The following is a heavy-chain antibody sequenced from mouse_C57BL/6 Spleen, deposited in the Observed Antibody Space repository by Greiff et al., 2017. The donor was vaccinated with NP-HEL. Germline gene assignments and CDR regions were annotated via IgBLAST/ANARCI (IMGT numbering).Heavy chain of an antibody. Sequence: QVQLQQPGAELVKPGASVKLSCKASGYTFTSYWMHWVKQRPGQGLEWIGMIHPNSGSTNYNEKFKSKATLTVDKSSSTAYMQLSSLTSEDSAVYYCARSYDGYYVDFDYWGQGTTLTVSS. V-gene: IGHV1-64*01. D-gene: IGHD2-3*01. CDR1: GYTFTSYW. J-gene: IGHJ2*01. CDR3: ARSYDGYYVDFDY. CDR2: IHPNSGST.